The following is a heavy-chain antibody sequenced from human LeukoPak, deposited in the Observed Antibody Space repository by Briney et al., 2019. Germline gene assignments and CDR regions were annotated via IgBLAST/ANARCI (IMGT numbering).Heavy chain of an antibody. D-gene: IGHD2-15*01. V-gene: IGHV1-2*04. CDR1: GYTFTGYY. J-gene: IGHJ4*02. CDR3: ARDLGYCSGGSCYWGYYFDY. CDR2: INPNSGGT. Sequence: ASVKGSCKASGYTFTGYYMHWVRQAPGQGLEWMGWINPNSGGTNYAQKFQGWVTMTRDTSISTAYMELSRLRSDDTAVYYCARDLGYCSGGSCYWGYYFDYWGQGTLVTVSS.